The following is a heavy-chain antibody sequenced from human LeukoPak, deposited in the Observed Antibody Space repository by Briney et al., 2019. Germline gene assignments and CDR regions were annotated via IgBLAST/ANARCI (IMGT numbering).Heavy chain of an antibody. J-gene: IGHJ6*03. V-gene: IGHV3-7*01. Sequence: PGGSLRLSCAASGFTFSSYWMSWVRQAPGKGLEWVANIKQDGSEKYYVDSVKGRFTISRDNAKNSLYLQMNSLRAEDTAVYYCARVNYDSSGYYPIIYYYYYMDVWGKGTTVTVSS. CDR2: IKQDGSEK. CDR3: ARVNYDSSGYYPIIYYYYYMDV. D-gene: IGHD3-22*01. CDR1: GFTFSSYW.